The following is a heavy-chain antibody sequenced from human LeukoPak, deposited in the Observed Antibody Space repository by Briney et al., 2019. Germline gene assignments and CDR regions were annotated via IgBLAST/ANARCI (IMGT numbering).Heavy chain of an antibody. V-gene: IGHV1-2*02. CDR3: ARVWGYAANLNY. CDR2: INPNSGGT. Sequence: ASVKVSCKASGYTFTGYYMHWVRQAPGQGLEWMGWINPNSGGTNYAQKFQGRVTMTRDTSINTAYMELSRLRSDDTAVYYCARVWGYAANLNYWGQGTLVTVSS. D-gene: IGHD3-16*01. CDR1: GYTFTGYY. J-gene: IGHJ4*02.